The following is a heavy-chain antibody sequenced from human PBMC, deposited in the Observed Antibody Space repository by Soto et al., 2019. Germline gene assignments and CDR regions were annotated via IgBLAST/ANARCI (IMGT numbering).Heavy chain of an antibody. Sequence: AAVHVCCEATGYSFTSYGNNWVRQAPGKGLEWMGWISAYNGNTNYAQKLQGRVTMTTDTSTSTAYMELRSLRSDDTAVYYCARDLRIAAAGTTMSEYFQHWGQGTLVTVSS. CDR3: ARDLRIAAAGTTMSEYFQH. V-gene: IGHV1-18*01. CDR1: GYSFTSYG. D-gene: IGHD6-13*01. CDR2: ISAYNGNT. J-gene: IGHJ1*01.